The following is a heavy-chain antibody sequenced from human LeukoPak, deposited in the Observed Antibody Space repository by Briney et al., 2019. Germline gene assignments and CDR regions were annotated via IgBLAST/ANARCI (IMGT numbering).Heavy chain of an antibody. D-gene: IGHD2-21*01. Sequence: GGSLRLSCAASGFTFSRYWMHWVRQAPGKGLVWVSRIKTDGSYTSYADSVKGRFTISRDNSENTLYLQMNSLRAEDTAVYYCARFTHGGDFDYWGQGTLVTVSS. J-gene: IGHJ4*02. CDR3: ARFTHGGDFDY. V-gene: IGHV3-74*01. CDR2: IKTDGSYT. CDR1: GFTFSRYW.